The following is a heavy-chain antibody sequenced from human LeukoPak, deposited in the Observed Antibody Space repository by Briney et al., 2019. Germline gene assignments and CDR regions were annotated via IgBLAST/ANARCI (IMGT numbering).Heavy chain of an antibody. CDR1: GYTFTSYA. V-gene: IGHV1-2*02. J-gene: IGHJ3*02. CDR3: ARDGMWLDAFDI. D-gene: IGHD5-12*01. Sequence: ASVKVSCKASGYTFTSYAMNWVRQAPGQGLEWMGWINPNSGGTNYAQKFQGRVTITRDTSISTAYMEPSRLRSDDTAVYYCARDGMWLDAFDIWGPGTMATASS. CDR2: INPNSGGT.